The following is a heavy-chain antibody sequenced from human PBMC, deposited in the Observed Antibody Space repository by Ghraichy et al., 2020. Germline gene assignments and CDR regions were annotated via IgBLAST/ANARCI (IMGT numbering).Heavy chain of an antibody. V-gene: IGHV3-48*03. CDR1: GFTFSSYE. D-gene: IGHD2-8*01. J-gene: IGHJ6*02. CDR2: ISSSGSTI. CDR3: ARDVIQKHCTNGVCSNYYYYYGMDV. Sequence: GESLNISCAASGFTFSSYEMNWVRQAPGKGLEWVSYISSSGSTIYYADSVKGRFTISRDNAKNSLYLQMNSLRAEDTAVYYCARDVIQKHCTNGVCSNYYYYYGMDVWGQGTTVTVSS.